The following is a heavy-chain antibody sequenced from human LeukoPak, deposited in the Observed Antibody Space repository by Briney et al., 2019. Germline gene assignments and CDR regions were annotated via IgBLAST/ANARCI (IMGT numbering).Heavy chain of an antibody. CDR2: ISYDGSNK. D-gene: IGHD3-3*01. J-gene: IGHJ6*02. CDR1: GFTFSSYA. V-gene: IGHV3-30-3*01. CDR3: ARDRGTYYDFWSGYHPPGDYGMDV. Sequence: PGGSLRLSCAASGFTFSSYAMHWVRQAPGKGLEWVAVISYDGSNKYYADSVKGRFTISRDNSKNTLYLQMNSLRAEDTAVYYCARDRGTYYDFWSGYHPPGDYGMDVWGQGTTVTVSS.